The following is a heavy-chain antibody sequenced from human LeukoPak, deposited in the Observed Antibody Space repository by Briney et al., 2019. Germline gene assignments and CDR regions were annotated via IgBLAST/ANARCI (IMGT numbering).Heavy chain of an antibody. Sequence: GGSLRLSCTASGFTFSDSWMTWVRQAPGKGPEWVANIKQNGSQRYYVDSVRGRFTISRDNAKNSLFLQMNGLRAEDTAVYYCARRGGSSSRRSPIDYWGQGTLVTVSS. CDR1: GFTFSDSW. J-gene: IGHJ4*02. D-gene: IGHD6-6*01. V-gene: IGHV3-7*01. CDR2: IKQNGSQR. CDR3: ARRGGSSSRRSPIDY.